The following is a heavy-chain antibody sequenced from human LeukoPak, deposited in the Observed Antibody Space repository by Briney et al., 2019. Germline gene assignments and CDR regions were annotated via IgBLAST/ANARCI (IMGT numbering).Heavy chain of an antibody. D-gene: IGHD2-15*01. CDR2: ISGSGGST. J-gene: IGHJ4*02. V-gene: IGHV3-23*01. CDR3: ANVGRSCSGGSCYSGLGY. CDR1: GFTFSSYA. Sequence: GGSLRLSCAPSGFTFSSYAMSWVRQAPGKGLEWVSAISGSGGSTYYADSVKGRFTISRDNSKNTLYLQMNSLRADDTAVYYCANVGRSCSGGSCYSGLGYWGQGTLVSVSS.